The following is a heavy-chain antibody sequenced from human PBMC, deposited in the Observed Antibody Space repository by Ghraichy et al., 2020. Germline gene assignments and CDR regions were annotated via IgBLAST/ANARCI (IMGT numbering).Heavy chain of an antibody. CDR3: TTDPTIILRDCDRVFDY. Sequence: GGSLRLSCAASGFTFSNAWMSWVRQAPGKGLEWVGRIKSKPDGGTTDYAAPVKGRFTISRDDSKNTLYLQMNSLKTEDTAVYYCTTDPTIILRDCDRVFDYWGQGTLVTVSS. D-gene: IGHD3-9*01. V-gene: IGHV3-15*01. CDR1: GFTFSNAW. J-gene: IGHJ4*02. CDR2: IKSKPDGGTT.